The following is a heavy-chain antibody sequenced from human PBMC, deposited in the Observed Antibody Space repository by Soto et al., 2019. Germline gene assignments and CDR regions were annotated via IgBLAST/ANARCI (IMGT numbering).Heavy chain of an antibody. CDR2: IKQDGSEK. J-gene: IGHJ1*01. V-gene: IGHV3-7*01. CDR3: ARFTIFGVVKYFQH. D-gene: IGHD3-3*01. CDR1: GFTFSSYW. Sequence: PGGSLRLSCAASGFTFSSYWMSWVRQAPGKGLEWVANIKQDGSEKYYVDSVKGRFTISRDNAKNSLYLQMNSLRAEDTAVYYCARFTIFGVVKYFQHWGQGTLVTVSS.